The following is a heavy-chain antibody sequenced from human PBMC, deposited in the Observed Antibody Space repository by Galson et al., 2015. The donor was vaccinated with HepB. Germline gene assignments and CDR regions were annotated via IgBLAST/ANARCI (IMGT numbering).Heavy chain of an antibody. CDR3: ARMGDYGDFPSSRGYWYFDL. CDR2: IYYSGST. V-gene: IGHV4-59*01. CDR1: GGSISSYY. J-gene: IGHJ2*01. D-gene: IGHD4-17*01. Sequence: SETLSLTCTVSGGSISSYYWSWIRQPPGKGLEWIGYIYYSGSTNYNPSLKSRVTISVDTSKNQFSLKLSSVTAADTAVYYCARMGDYGDFPSSRGYWYFDLWGRGTLVTVSS.